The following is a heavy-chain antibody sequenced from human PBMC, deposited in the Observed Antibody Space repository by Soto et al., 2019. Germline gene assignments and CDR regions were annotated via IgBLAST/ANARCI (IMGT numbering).Heavy chain of an antibody. J-gene: IGHJ6*03. D-gene: IGHD3-3*01. CDR3: ARGYYDFLHHHYYYMDV. CDR2: IYYSGST. CDR1: GGSISSGGYY. V-gene: IGHV4-31*03. Sequence: PSETLSLTCTVSGGSISSGGYYWSWIRQHPGKGLEWIGYIYYSGSTYYNPSLKSRVTISVDTSKNQFSLKLSSVTAADTAVYYCARGYYDFLHHHYYYMDVWGKGTTVTVSS.